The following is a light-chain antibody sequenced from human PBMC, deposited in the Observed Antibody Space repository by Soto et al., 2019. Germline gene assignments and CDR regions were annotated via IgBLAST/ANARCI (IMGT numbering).Light chain of an antibody. CDR2: DAS. CDR3: QQRSNWPIT. Sequence: VMTQSQATLSLTQWEREKLYCRASQSVSSYLAWYQQKPGQAPRLLIYDASNRATGIPARFSGSGSGTDFTLTISSLEPEDFAVYYCQQRSNWPITFGQGTRLAI. CDR1: QSVSSY. V-gene: IGKV3-11*01. J-gene: IGKJ5*01.